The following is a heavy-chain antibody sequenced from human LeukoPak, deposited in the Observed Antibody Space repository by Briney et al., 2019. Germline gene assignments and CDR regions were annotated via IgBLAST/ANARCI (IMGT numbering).Heavy chain of an antibody. CDR3: ARGKWLVRGAFDI. V-gene: IGHV4-59*01. CDR1: GGSIRSYY. CDR2: IYYRGST. Sequence: SETLSLICTVSGGSIRSYYRSWIRQPPGKGLEWIGYIYYRGSTNYNPSLKSRVTIPVDTPKNQFSLKLSALTATDTAVYYCARGKWLVRGAFDIWGQGTMLTVSP. J-gene: IGHJ3*02. D-gene: IGHD6-19*01.